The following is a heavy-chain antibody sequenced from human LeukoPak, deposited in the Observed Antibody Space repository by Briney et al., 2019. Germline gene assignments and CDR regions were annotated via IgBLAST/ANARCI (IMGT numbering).Heavy chain of an antibody. CDR3: ARHGNYYGSGSYY. V-gene: IGHV1-46*01. CDR1: GYTFTSYY. D-gene: IGHD3-10*01. CDR2: INPSGGST. J-gene: IGHJ4*02. Sequence: GASVKVSCMASGYTFTSYYMHWVRQAPGQGLEWMGIINPSGGSTSYAQKFQGRVTISVDTSKNQFSLKLSSVTAAERAVYYCARHGNYYGSGSYYWGQGTLVTVSS.